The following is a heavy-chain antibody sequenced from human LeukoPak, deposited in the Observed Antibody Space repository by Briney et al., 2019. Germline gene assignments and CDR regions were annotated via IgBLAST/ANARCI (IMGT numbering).Heavy chain of an antibody. Sequence: GGSLRLSCAASGFTFSGSAMHWVRQASGKGLEWVGRIRSKANSYATAYAASVKGRFTISRDDSKNTLYLQMNSLRAEDTAVYYCARALEWLFDYWGQGTLVTVSS. CDR1: GFTFSGSA. J-gene: IGHJ4*02. CDR3: ARALEWLFDY. CDR2: IRSKANSYAT. V-gene: IGHV3-73*01. D-gene: IGHD3-3*01.